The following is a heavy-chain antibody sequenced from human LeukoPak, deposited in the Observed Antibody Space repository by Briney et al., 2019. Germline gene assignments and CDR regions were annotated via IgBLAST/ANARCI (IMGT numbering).Heavy chain of an antibody. D-gene: IGHD5-24*01. J-gene: IGHJ4*02. V-gene: IGHV4-59*01. CDR2: IYYSGST. Sequence: SETLSLTCTVSGGSISSYYWSWIRQPPGKGLEWIGYIYYSGSTNYNPSLKSRVTISVDTSKNQFSLKLSSVTAADTAVYYCARLTRSYCFDYWGQGTLVTVSS. CDR3: ARLTRSYCFDY. CDR1: GGSISSYY.